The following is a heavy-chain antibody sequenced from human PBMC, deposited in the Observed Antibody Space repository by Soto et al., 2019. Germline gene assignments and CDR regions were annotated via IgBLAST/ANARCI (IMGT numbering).Heavy chain of an antibody. D-gene: IGHD2-21*01. CDR2: INAGNGNT. V-gene: IGHV1-3*01. Sequence: ASVKVSGKASGYPFTSYAMHWVRQAPGQRLEWMGWINAGNGNTKYSQKFQGRVTITRDTSASTAYMDLSSMRSEDTAFYYCARHIGGLDYWCQAILVTVS. J-gene: IGHJ4*02. CDR1: GYPFTSYA. CDR3: ARHIGGLDY.